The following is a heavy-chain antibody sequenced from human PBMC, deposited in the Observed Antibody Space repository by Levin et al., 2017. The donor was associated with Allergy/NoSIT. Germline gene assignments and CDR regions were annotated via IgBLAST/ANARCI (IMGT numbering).Heavy chain of an antibody. V-gene: IGHV5-51*01. CDR2: IYPGDSDT. CDR1: GYSFTSYW. D-gene: IGHD6-19*01. CDR3: ARQGGVRSSGYHL. Sequence: KVSCKGSGYSFTSYWIGWVRQMPGKGLEWMGIIYPGDSDTRYSPSFQGQVTISADKSISTAYLQWSSLKASDTAMYYCARQGGVRSSGYHLWGQGTLVTVSS. J-gene: IGHJ4*02.